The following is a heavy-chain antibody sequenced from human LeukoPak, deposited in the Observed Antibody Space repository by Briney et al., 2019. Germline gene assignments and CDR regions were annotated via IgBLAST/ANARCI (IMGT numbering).Heavy chain of an antibody. V-gene: IGHV3-48*03. CDR2: ISSSGSTI. D-gene: IGHD3-10*01. Sequence: GGSLRPSCAASGFTFSSYEMNWVRQAPGKGLEWVSYISSSGSTIYYADSVKGRFTISRDNAKKSLYLQMDSLRAEDTAVYYCARDGGGYGSGSYYAYWGQGTLVTVSS. CDR1: GFTFSSYE. CDR3: ARDGGGYGSGSYYAY. J-gene: IGHJ4*02.